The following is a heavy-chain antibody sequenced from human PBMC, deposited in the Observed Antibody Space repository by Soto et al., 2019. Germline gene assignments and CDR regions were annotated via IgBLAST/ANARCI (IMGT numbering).Heavy chain of an antibody. D-gene: IGHD4-17*01. Sequence: SQTLSLTCAISGDCVSSNSAAWNWIRQSPSRGLEWLGRTYYRSKWYNDYAVSVKSRITINPDTSKNQFSLQLNSVTPEDTAVYYFARVYKGTTVTGYYYDMDVWGKGTTVTVSS. CDR1: GDCVSSNSAA. CDR3: ARVYKGTTVTGYYYDMDV. V-gene: IGHV6-1*01. CDR2: TYYRSKWYN. J-gene: IGHJ6*03.